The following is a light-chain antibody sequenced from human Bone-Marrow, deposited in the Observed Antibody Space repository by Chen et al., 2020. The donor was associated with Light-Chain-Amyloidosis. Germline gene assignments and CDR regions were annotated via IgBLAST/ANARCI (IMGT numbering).Light chain of an antibody. CDR2: AAS. CDR1: QDIPNY. CDR3: QQYADLPYT. V-gene: IGKV1-33*01. Sequence: DIQMTQSPSSLSASVGDRVTITCQASQDIPNYLNWYQQKPGEVPKLLIYAASTLETGVPSRFIGGRSGTHFTFTITSLQREDIATYYCQQYADLPYTFGQGTNLEIK. J-gene: IGKJ2*01.